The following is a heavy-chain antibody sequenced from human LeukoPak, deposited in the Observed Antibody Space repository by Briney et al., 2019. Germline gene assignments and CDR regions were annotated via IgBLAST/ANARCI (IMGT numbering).Heavy chain of an antibody. Sequence: GGSLRLSCAASGFTFSSYSMNWVRQAPGKGLEWVSSISSFSNYIYYADSVKGRFTISRDNAKNSLFLHMNSLRAEDTAVYYCARPPDYDFWSGYYTVYYYYYMDVWGKGTTVTVSS. CDR2: ISSFSNYI. V-gene: IGHV3-21*01. D-gene: IGHD3-3*01. CDR3: ARPPDYDFWSGYYTVYYYYYMDV. J-gene: IGHJ6*03. CDR1: GFTFSSYS.